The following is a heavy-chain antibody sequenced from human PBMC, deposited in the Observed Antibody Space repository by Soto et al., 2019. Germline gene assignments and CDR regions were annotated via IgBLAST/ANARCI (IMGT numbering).Heavy chain of an antibody. CDR1: GFTFSSYE. Sequence: HPGGALRLSSAASGFTFSSYEMNWVRQAPGKGLEWVSYISSTVMYYTDSVKGRFTISRDNARNSLYLQMNSLRAEDTAVYYCARESRGGGYFDYWSPAAPVTVYS. CDR3: ARESRGGGYFDY. V-gene: IGHV3-48*03. D-gene: IGHD2-15*01. J-gene: IGHJ4*01. CDR2: ISSTVM.